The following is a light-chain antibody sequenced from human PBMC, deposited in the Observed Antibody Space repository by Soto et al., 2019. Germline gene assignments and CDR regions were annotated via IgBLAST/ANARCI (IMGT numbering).Light chain of an antibody. CDR1: QSLVYIDGHTY. J-gene: IGKJ2*01. CDR2: KVS. Sequence: VMTQSPLSLSVPLGQPASISSRSGQSLVYIDGHTYLNGFHQRPSQSPRRLVYKVSSRASGVQDQIRGSGSCADVTLEIGRVEGKYVWVYGSTHNDHFGQQTKLAIK. V-gene: IGKV2-30*01. CDR3: THNDH.